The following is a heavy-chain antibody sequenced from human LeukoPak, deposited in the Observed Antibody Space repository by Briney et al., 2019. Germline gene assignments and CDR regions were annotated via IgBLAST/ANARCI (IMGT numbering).Heavy chain of an antibody. V-gene: IGHV3-30-3*01. CDR1: GFTFSSYA. CDR3: ARDREMATIYYWYFDL. D-gene: IGHD5-24*01. Sequence: AGSLRLSCAASGFTFSSYAMHWVRQAPGKGLEWAAFISYDGSNKYYADSVKGRFTISRDNSRNTLYLQMNSLRAEDTAVYYCARDREMATIYYWYFDLWGRGTLVTVSS. J-gene: IGHJ2*01. CDR2: ISYDGSNK.